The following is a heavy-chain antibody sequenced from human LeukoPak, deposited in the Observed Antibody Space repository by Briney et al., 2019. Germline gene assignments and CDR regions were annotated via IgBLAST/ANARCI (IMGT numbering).Heavy chain of an antibody. CDR3: AKELVATSDS. V-gene: IGHV3-21*01. Sequence: GGSLRLSCAASGFTFSSYAMHWVRQAPGKGLEWVSSISSRSSYMYYADSVKGRFTISRDDAKNSLYLQMNNLRAEDTALYYCAKELVATSDSWGQGTLVTVSS. CDR1: GFTFSSYA. CDR2: ISSRSSYM. J-gene: IGHJ4*02. D-gene: IGHD5-12*01.